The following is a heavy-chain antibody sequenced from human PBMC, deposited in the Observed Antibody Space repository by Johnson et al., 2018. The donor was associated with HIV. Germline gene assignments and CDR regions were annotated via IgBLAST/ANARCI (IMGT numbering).Heavy chain of an antibody. Sequence: VQLVESGGGVVRPGGSLRLSCAASGFTFDDYGMSWVRQAPGKGLEWVSGIHWNGGSTGYADSVKGRFTISRDNAKKSLYLQMNSLRAEDTALYYCTRESTPWGADYVGYGLDVWGQGTMVAVS. J-gene: IGHJ3*01. D-gene: IGHD5-18*01. CDR2: IHWNGGST. V-gene: IGHV3-20*04. CDR1: GFTFDDYG. CDR3: TRESTPWGADYVGYGLDV.